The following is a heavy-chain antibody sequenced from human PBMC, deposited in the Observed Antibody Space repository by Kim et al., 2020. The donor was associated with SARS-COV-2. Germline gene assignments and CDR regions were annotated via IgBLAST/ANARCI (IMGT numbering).Heavy chain of an antibody. CDR3: AREKIITMVRGVIITPSGGYYYYGMDV. D-gene: IGHD3-10*01. Sequence: ASVKVSCKASGYTFTSYYMHWVRQAPGQGLEWMGIINPSGGSTSYAQKFQGRVTMTRDTSTSTVYMEQSSLRSEDTAVYYCAREKIITMVRGVIITPSGGYYYYGMDVWGHGTTVTVSS. V-gene: IGHV1-46*01. CDR2: INPSGGST. J-gene: IGHJ6*02. CDR1: GYTFTSYY.